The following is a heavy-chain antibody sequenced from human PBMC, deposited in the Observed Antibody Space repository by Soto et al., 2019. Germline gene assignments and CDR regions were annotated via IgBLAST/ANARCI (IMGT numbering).Heavy chain of an antibody. CDR2: IYYSGST. V-gene: IGHV4-31*11. J-gene: IGHJ5*02. Sequence: SETLSLTCAVSGGSISSGGYYWSWIRQHPGKGLEWIGYIYYSGSTYYNPSLKSRVTISVDTSKNQYSLKLSSVTAADTDVYYCARDKKYYYSSGYHPGGWFDPWGQGTLVTVSS. CDR1: GGSISSGGYY. CDR3: ARDKKYYYSSGYHPGGWFDP. D-gene: IGHD3-22*01.